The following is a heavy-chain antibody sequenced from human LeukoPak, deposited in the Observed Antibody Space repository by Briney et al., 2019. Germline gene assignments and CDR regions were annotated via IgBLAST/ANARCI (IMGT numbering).Heavy chain of an antibody. V-gene: IGHV4-34*01. CDR2: INHSGGS. Sequence: SETLSLTCAVYGESFSGYYWSWIRQPPGKGLEWIGEINHSGGSNYNPCLKSRVTISVDTSKNQFSLKLRSVTAADTAVYYCARDSGGWGLDYWGQGTLATVSS. J-gene: IGHJ4*02. CDR3: ARDSGGWGLDY. D-gene: IGHD6-19*01. CDR1: GESFSGYY.